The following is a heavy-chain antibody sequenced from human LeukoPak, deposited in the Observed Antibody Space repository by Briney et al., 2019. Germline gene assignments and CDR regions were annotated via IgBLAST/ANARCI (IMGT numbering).Heavy chain of an antibody. Sequence: AGGSLRLSCAASGFTVSSNYMTWVRQAPGKGLEWVSVIYSGGSTYSADSVQGRFTISRDNSKSTLYLQVNSLRAEDTAVYYCARAGTRGDYDAFDIWGQGTMVTVSS. D-gene: IGHD4-17*01. V-gene: IGHV3-53*01. CDR2: IYSGGST. J-gene: IGHJ3*02. CDR3: ARAGTRGDYDAFDI. CDR1: GFTVSSNY.